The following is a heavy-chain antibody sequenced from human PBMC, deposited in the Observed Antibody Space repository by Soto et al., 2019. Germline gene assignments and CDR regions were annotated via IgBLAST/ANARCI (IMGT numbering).Heavy chain of an antibody. D-gene: IGHD3-16*01. J-gene: IGHJ4*02. Sequence: TLSLTCTVAGGSIRSDAYYWSWIRQHPGKGLEWIGYIYYSGRTYYNPSLKSRLTISVDTSKNQFSLKLTSVTAADTAVYYCARDYAGSNYPFDYWGQGTLVTVSS. V-gene: IGHV4-31*03. CDR3: ARDYAGSNYPFDY. CDR2: IYYSGRT. CDR1: GGSIRSDAYY.